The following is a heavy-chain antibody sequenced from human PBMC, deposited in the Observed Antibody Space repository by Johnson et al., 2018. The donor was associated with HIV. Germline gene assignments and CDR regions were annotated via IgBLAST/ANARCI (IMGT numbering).Heavy chain of an antibody. D-gene: IGHD6-6*01. CDR3: ANSYSSSSGNNDYAFDI. J-gene: IGHJ3*02. V-gene: IGHV3-66*02. CDR2: IYSGGST. Sequence: VQLVESGGGLVQPGGSLRLSCAASGFTVSSNYMSWVRQGPGKGLEWVSVIYSGGSTYYADSVKGRFTISRDNSNNTLDLQMNSLRAEDTAVYYCANSYSSSSGNNDYAFDIWGQGTLVTVSS. CDR1: GFTVSSNY.